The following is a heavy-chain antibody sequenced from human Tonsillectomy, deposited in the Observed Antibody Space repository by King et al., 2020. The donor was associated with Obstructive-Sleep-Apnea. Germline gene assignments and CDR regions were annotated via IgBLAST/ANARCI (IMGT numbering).Heavy chain of an antibody. CDR1: GGTFRSYA. J-gene: IGHJ4*02. D-gene: IGHD6-19*01. CDR3: ARDRLGLGYCRRGICQWHLDI. CDR2: IIPIFGTT. V-gene: IGHV1-69*01. Sequence: QLVQSGAEVKKPGSSVKVSCKASGGTFRSYAISWVRAAPGQGLEWMGGIIPIFGTTDYPQKFQDRVTITADESTSTAYMELSGLRYDDTAVFYCARDRLGLGYCRRGICQWHLDIWGPGTRVTVPS.